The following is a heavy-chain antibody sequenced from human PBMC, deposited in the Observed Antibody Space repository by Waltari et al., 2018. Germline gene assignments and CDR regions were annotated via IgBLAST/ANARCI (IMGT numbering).Heavy chain of an antibody. CDR3: AREKLPRRNGLDV. CDR1: GYTFTDYF. J-gene: IGHJ6*02. V-gene: IGHV1-2*02. CDR2: INPYNGGT. Sequence: QVQLVQSGAEVMKPGASVKVSCKYSGYTFTDYFMPWGRQAPGQGLEWMGCINPYNGGTMYVQNFEGRVTVTRDTSISTVYMELSSLRYDDTAVYYCAREKLPRRNGLDVWGQGTTVTVSS. D-gene: IGHD2-15*01.